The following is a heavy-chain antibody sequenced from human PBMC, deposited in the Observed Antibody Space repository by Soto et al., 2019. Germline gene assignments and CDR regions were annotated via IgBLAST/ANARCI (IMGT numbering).Heavy chain of an antibody. V-gene: IGHV2-26*01. CDR3: ARTLSYYDFWSGPPSEYYYYYMDV. D-gene: IGHD3-3*01. Sequence: SGPTLVNPTETLTLTCTVSGFSLSNARMGVSWIRQPPGKALEWLAHIFSNDEKSYSTSLKSRLTISKDTSKSQVVLTMTNMDPVDTATYYCARTLSYYDFWSGPPSEYYYYYMDVWGKGTTVTVSS. CDR1: GFSLSNARMG. CDR2: IFSNDEK. J-gene: IGHJ6*03.